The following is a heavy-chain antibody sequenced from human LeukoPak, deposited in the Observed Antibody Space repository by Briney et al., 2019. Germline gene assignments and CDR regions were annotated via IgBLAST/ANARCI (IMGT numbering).Heavy chain of an antibody. CDR1: GFSFSNSG. D-gene: IGHD3-10*01. CDR3: AREISMVVNAFDL. Sequence: QPGRSLRLSCAASGFSFSNSGMHWVRQAPGKGLEWVAVIWYDGSNEYYADAVKGRFIISRDNSKNTVHLQMNSLRVEDTSVYYCAREISMVVNAFDLWGQGTLVAVSS. CDR2: IWYDGSNE. V-gene: IGHV3-33*01. J-gene: IGHJ3*01.